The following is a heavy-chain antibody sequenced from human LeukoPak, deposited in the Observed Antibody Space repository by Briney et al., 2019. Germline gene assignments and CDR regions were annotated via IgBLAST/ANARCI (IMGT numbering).Heavy chain of an antibody. CDR2: INIISSEI. V-gene: IGHV3-48*02. CDR3: ARDRAYAFDN. J-gene: IGHJ3*02. CDR1: GFTFSSYS. Sequence: PGGSLTLSCAASGFTFSSYSMNWVRQAPGKGLEWVSYINIISSEIYYGDSVKGRFTISTDNAKNSVYLQMNSLRDEDTAVYYCARDRAYAFDNWGQGTMVTVSS.